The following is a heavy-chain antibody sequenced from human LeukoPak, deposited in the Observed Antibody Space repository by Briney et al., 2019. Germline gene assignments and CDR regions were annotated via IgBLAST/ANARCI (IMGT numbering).Heavy chain of an antibody. CDR2: IKQDGSVI. CDR3: AGDEGWTFDI. CDR1: GFSFSTHW. D-gene: IGHD5-24*01. V-gene: IGHV3-7*01. Sequence: GGSLTLSCAASGFSFSTHWMSWFRQAPGKGLEWVALIKQDGSVIHYVDSVKGRFTISRDNAKNSLPLQMNSLRADDTAVYYCAGDEGWTFDIWGQGTKVTVSS. J-gene: IGHJ3*02.